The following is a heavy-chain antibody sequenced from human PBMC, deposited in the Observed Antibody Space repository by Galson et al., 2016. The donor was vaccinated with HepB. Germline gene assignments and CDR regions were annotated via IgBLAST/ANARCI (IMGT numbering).Heavy chain of an antibody. D-gene: IGHD6-19*01. J-gene: IGHJ4*02. CDR3: AKPHTSGWLTAFDH. CDR1: GFAFSSYA. V-gene: IGHV3-23*01. Sequence: SLRLSCAASGFAFSSYAVNWVRQAPGEGPEWIASISLSGSTTRYADSVKGRFTTSRDNSKNTVYLEMNSLRVDDTAMYYCAKPHTSGWLTAFDHWGQGNLVTVSS. CDR2: ISLSGSTT.